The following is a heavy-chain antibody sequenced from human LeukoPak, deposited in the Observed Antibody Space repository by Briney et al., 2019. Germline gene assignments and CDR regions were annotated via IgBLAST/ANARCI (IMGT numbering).Heavy chain of an antibody. V-gene: IGHV3-74*01. J-gene: IGHJ3*01. CDR2: INADGSTA. Sequence: GGSLRLSCAASGFTFGNSWVHWVRQAPGKGLVWVSLINADGSTATCADSVKGRFTISRDNARNTLSLQMNSLTIEDPAVYYCVVVVEPPDSDGFDVWGEGTMITVSS. D-gene: IGHD1-14*01. CDR3: VVVVEPPDSDGFDV. CDR1: GFTFGNSW.